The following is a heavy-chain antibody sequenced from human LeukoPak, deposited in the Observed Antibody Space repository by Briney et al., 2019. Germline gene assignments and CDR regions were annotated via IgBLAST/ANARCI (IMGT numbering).Heavy chain of an antibody. J-gene: IGHJ4*02. CDR1: GFTFSSYA. V-gene: IGHV3-23*01. D-gene: IGHD2-21*02. CDR3: ARGQAYCGADCYSD. Sequence: GGSLRLSCAASGFTFSSYAMSWVRQAPGKGLEWVSAIIGSGDNTYYADSVKGRFTISRDNSKNTLYLQMNSLRADDTAIYYCARGQAYCGADCYSDWGQGTLVTVSS. CDR2: IIGSGDNT.